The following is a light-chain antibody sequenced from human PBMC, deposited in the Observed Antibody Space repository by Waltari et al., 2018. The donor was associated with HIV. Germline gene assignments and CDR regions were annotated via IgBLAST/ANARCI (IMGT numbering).Light chain of an antibody. CDR1: QSVSSKY. CDR2: GAS. J-gene: IGKJ5*01. V-gene: IGKV3-20*01. Sequence: EIVLTQSPGTLSLPPGERATLSCRASQSVSSKYLAWYQQKAGQAPRLLIYGASSRATGIPDRFSGGGSGTDFTLTISRLEPEDFAVYYCQQYGTSPPITFGQGTRLEIK. CDR3: QQYGTSPPIT.